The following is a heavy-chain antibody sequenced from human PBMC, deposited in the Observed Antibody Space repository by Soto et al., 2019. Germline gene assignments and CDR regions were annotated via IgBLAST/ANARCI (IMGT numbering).Heavy chain of an antibody. J-gene: IGHJ6*02. Sequence: QVQLVQSGGEVKKPGASVKLSCTASGYTFTSYGISWVRQAPGQGLEWMGWISAYNGKTTYAQKVQGRVTMTTDTSTTTANRDRRSMRSDDTAVDDWARGGDANYYHGRDVWGQGTTVTVSS. D-gene: IGHD5-12*01. V-gene: IGHV1-18*01. CDR2: ISAYNGKT. CDR1: GYTFTSYG. CDR3: ARGGDANYYHGRDV.